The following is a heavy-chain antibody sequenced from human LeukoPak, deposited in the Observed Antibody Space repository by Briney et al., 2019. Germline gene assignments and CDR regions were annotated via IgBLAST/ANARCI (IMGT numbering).Heavy chain of an antibody. CDR2: IIPIFGTA. V-gene: IGHV1-69*06. D-gene: IGHD1-26*01. Sequence: ASVKLSCKASGGTFTSYAISWVRQAPGQGLEWMGGIIPIFGTANYAQKFQGRVTITADKSTSTAYMELRSLRSECTAVCYCARVRIVGTYYFDYWGQGTLVTVSS. J-gene: IGHJ4*02. CDR3: ARVRIVGTYYFDY. CDR1: GGTFTSYA.